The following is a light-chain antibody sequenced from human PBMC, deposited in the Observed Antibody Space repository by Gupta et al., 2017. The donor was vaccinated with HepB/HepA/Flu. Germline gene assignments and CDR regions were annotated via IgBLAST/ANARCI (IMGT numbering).Light chain of an antibody. CDR2: DVS. V-gene: IGKV1-33*01. J-gene: IGKJ2*01. Sequence: DIQMTQSPSSLSAFLGDSVTITCQASQDIKNYLIWYQQKPGKSPKLLIYDVSNLERGVPSRFSGTQSGTQFAFTINSLQPEDTGTYFCQQYHSFPYTFGQATKVEIK. CDR3: QQYHSFPYT. CDR1: QDIKNY.